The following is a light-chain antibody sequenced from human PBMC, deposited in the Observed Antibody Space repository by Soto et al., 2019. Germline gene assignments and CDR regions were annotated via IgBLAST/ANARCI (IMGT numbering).Light chain of an antibody. CDR1: SSNIGSNT. CDR2: NNY. CDR3: AAWDDSLDGPHVV. J-gene: IGLJ2*01. Sequence: QSAVTQPPAVSGTPGQRVTISCSGSSSNIGSNTVNWYQQLPGTAPKLLIYNNYQRPSGVPDRFSGSKSGTSASLAISGLQSEDEGEYYCAAWDDSLDGPHVVFGGGTKVTVL. V-gene: IGLV1-44*01.